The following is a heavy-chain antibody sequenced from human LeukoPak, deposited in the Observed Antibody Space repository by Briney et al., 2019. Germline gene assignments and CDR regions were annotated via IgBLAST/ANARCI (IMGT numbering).Heavy chain of an antibody. CDR1: GFTFSSFV. D-gene: IGHD2-8*02. J-gene: IGHJ4*02. CDR3: AKVSCTGGACSSFDY. CDR2: ISGSGVYK. Sequence: GGSLRLSCAASGFTFSSFVMSWVRQAPGKGLEWVSSISGSGVYKYYTDSVKGRFTISRDNSKNTLYVQMNSLRAEDTAVYYCAKVSCTGGACSSFDYWGQGTLATVSS. V-gene: IGHV3-23*01.